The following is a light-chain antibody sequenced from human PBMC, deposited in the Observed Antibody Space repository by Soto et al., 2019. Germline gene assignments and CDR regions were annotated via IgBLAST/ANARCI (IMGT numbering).Light chain of an antibody. J-gene: IGLJ2*01. Sequence: QPVLTQPPSVSGAPGQRVTISCTGSSSNIGAGYDVHWYKQLPGTAPKLLIFGNNNRPSGVPDRFSGSKFGPSASLAITGLQDDDEADYFCCSYAGTYMVFGGGTKVTVL. CDR3: CSYAGTYMV. CDR1: SSNIGAGYD. V-gene: IGLV1-40*01. CDR2: GNN.